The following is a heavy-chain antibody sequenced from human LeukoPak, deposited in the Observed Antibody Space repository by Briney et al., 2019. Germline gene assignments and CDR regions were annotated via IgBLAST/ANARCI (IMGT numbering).Heavy chain of an antibody. Sequence: PSETLSLTCSVSGGPISSSSNYWGWVRQPPGKGLEWIGSIYYSGSTSDNPSLKSRVTMSVDTSKNQFSLKLSSVTAADTAVYYCAREEYSYEIFDYWGQGTLVTVSS. J-gene: IGHJ4*02. V-gene: IGHV4-39*07. CDR2: IYYSGST. CDR1: GGPISSSSNY. CDR3: AREEYSYEIFDY. D-gene: IGHD5-18*01.